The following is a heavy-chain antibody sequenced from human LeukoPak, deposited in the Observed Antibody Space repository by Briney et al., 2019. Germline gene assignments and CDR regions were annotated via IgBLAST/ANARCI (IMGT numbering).Heavy chain of an antibody. V-gene: IGHV3-9*01. Sequence: GGSLRLSCAASGFTFSSYSMHWVRQAPGKGLEWVSGISWNSGSIGYADSVKGRFTISRDNAKNSLYLQMNSLRAEDTASYYCAEDIGPGYYYDSSGYYYGMDVWGQGTTVTVSS. D-gene: IGHD3-22*01. CDR1: GFTFSSYS. CDR3: AEDIGPGYYYDSSGYYYGMDV. CDR2: ISWNSGSI. J-gene: IGHJ6*02.